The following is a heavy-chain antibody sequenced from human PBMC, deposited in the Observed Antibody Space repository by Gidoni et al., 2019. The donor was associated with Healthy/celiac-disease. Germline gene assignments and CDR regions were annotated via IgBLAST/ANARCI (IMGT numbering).Heavy chain of an antibody. CDR2: ISSSSSYI. J-gene: IGHJ6*02. Sequence: EVQLVESGGGLVKPGGSLRLSCAASGFTFRSYSMNWVRQAPGKGLEWVSSISSSSSYIYYADSVQGRFTISSDNAKNSLYLQMNSLRVEDTAVYYCAGHGDYYYYYGMDVWGQGTTVTVSS. CDR3: AGHGDYYYYYGMDV. CDR1: GFTFRSYS. V-gene: IGHV3-21*01. D-gene: IGHD4-17*01.